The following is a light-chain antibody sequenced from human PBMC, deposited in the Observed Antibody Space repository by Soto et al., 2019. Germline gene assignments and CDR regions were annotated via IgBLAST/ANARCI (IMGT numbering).Light chain of an antibody. CDR1: SSNIGDGYD. CDR3: QSYDNSLIGSL. J-gene: IGLJ3*02. Sequence: QSVLTQPPSVSGAPGQRVTISYTGSSSNIGDGYDVHCYQQLPGTAPKLLIHGTSNRTSGVPDRLSGSKSSTSASLAITGLKAEDDADYYCQSYDNSLIGSLFGVGTKLTVL. CDR2: GTS. V-gene: IGLV1-40*01.